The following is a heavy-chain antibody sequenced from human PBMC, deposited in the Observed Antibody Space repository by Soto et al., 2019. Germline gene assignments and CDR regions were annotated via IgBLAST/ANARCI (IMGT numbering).Heavy chain of an antibody. CDR3: ARDWGGYNWNDFSY. J-gene: IGHJ4*02. CDR1: GFTFSDYY. CDR2: ISSSSSYT. Sequence: GGSLRLSCAASGFTFSDYYMSWIRQAPGKGLEWVSYISSSSSYTNYADSVKGRFTISRDNAKNSLYLQMNSLRAEDTAVYYCARDWGGYNWNDFSYWGQGTLVTVSS. V-gene: IGHV3-11*06. D-gene: IGHD1-20*01.